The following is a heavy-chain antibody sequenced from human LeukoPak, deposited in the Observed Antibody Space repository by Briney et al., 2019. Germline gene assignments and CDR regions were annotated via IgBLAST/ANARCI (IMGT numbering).Heavy chain of an antibody. D-gene: IGHD3-3*02. J-gene: IGHJ4*02. CDR2: INYNGSIT. CDR3: ARDRLGPSFSVSHFDL. V-gene: IGHV3-20*04. Sequence: GGSLRLSCATSGFTFVDYGLSWVRRAPGKGLEWLCAINYNGSITDYADSVKGRFTISRDNAKNSLYLRMDSLRAEDTALYYCARDRLGPSFSVSHFDLWGQGTLVTVSS. CDR1: GFTFVDYG.